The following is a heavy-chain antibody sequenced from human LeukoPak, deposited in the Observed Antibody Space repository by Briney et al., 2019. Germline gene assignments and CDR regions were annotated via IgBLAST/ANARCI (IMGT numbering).Heavy chain of an antibody. CDR3: AKATESPHNLDY. Sequence: VRVSFTASVYTVTPYYIHWVGQAPGKGREWIGWINPNSGATNYPQKFQGRLTITSHTSIATSHMQLSRLRSDDTAVYYCAKATESPHNLDYWGQGTLVTVSS. D-gene: IGHD5-24*01. CDR1: VYTVTPYY. V-gene: IGHV1-2*02. J-gene: IGHJ4*02. CDR2: INPNSGAT.